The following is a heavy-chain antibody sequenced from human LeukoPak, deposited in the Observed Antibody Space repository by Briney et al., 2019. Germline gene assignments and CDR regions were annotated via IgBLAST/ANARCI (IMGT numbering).Heavy chain of an antibody. Sequence: GGSLRLSCAASGFAFSSYDMHWVRQVSGKGLEWVSAIGHAGDTYYADSVKGRFTISREDAKNSLYLQMNSLRAGDTAVYYCARVAKERVGGVYYFDYWGQGTLVTVSS. D-gene: IGHD1-1*01. V-gene: IGHV3-13*01. J-gene: IGHJ4*02. CDR1: GFAFSSYD. CDR2: IGHAGDT. CDR3: ARVAKERVGGVYYFDY.